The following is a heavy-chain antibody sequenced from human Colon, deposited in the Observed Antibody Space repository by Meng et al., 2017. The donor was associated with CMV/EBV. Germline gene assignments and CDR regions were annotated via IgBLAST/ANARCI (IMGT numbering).Heavy chain of an antibody. V-gene: IGHV3-66*01. CDR1: GFTVSSNY. CDR2: IYSGGST. J-gene: IGHJ6*02. Sequence: GESLKISCAASGFTVSSNYMSWVRQAPGKGLEWVSVIYSGGSTYYADSVKGRFTISRDNSKNTLYLHMNSLRAEDTAVYYCAREKRGYSGYNYYGMDVWGQGTTVTVSS. CDR3: AREKRGYSGYNYYGMDV. D-gene: IGHD5-12*01.